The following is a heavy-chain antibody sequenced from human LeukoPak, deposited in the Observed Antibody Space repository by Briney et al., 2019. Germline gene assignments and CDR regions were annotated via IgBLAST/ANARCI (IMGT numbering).Heavy chain of an antibody. CDR2: SSAYNGNT. CDR1: GYTFTSYG. CDR3: ALIAVAGVDY. V-gene: IGHV1-18*01. Sequence: ASGKVSAKASGYTFTSYGISWVRRAPGQGLEWMGWSSAYNGNTNYAQKLQGRVTMTTDTSTSKAYMELRSLRSDDTAVYYCALIAVAGVDYWGQGTLVTVSS. J-gene: IGHJ4*02. D-gene: IGHD6-19*01.